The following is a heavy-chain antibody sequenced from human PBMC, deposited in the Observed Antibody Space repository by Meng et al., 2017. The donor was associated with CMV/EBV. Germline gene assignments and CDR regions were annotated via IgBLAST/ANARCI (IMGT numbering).Heavy chain of an antibody. CDR3: ARGTSYDFWSGYPPSSFDY. Sequence: ASVKVSCKASGYIFTAYYIYWVRQAPEQGLEWMGWINPNSGSTHYAQKFRGKVTVTRDASISTAYMELSSLRSDDTAVYYCARGTSYDFWSGYPPSSFDYWGQGTLVTVSS. CDR2: INPNSGST. V-gene: IGHV1-2*02. CDR1: GYIFTAYY. D-gene: IGHD3-3*01. J-gene: IGHJ4*02.